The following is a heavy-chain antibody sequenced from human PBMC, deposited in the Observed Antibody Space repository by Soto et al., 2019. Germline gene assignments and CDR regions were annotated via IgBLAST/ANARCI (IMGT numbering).Heavy chain of an antibody. CDR2: TSYDGSNK. Sequence: QLVESGGGVVQPGRSLRLSCAASGFTFSLYGMHWVRQAPGKGLEWVAVTSYDGSNKYYADSVKGRFTISRDNSKNTLYLQMNSLRAEDTAVYYCAKDAGYSGYDVYDYYYGMDVCCQGTTVTVSS. CDR1: GFTFSLYG. J-gene: IGHJ6*02. D-gene: IGHD5-12*01. V-gene: IGHV3-30*18. CDR3: AKDAGYSGYDVYDYYYGMDV.